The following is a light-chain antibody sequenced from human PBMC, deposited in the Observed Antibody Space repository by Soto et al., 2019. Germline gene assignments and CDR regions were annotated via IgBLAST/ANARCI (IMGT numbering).Light chain of an antibody. Sequence: DIQMTQSPSTLSASVGDRVTITCRASQSISRWLAWYQQKPGKAPKPLIYDASNLESGVPSRFSGSGSGTEFTLTISSLQPEDFATYYCQHYKISTRYSFGQGTKVDIK. CDR1: QSISRW. CDR2: DAS. V-gene: IGKV1-5*01. J-gene: IGKJ2*03. CDR3: QHYKISTRYS.